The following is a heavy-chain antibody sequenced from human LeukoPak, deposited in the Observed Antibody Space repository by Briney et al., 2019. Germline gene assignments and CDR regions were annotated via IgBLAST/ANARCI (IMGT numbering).Heavy chain of an antibody. D-gene: IGHD3-10*01. V-gene: IGHV3-21*01. Sequence: GGSLRLSCAASGFTFSSYSMNWVRQAPGKGLEWVSSISSSSSYIYYADSVKGRFTISRDNAKNSLYLQMNSPRAEDTAVYYCARDRGGPYYYYMDVWGKGTTVTVSS. J-gene: IGHJ6*03. CDR1: GFTFSSYS. CDR2: ISSSSSYI. CDR3: ARDRGGPYYYYMDV.